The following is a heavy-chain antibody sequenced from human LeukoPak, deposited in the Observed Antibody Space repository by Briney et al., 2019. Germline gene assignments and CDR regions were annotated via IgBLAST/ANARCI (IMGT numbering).Heavy chain of an antibody. CDR2: MNPNSGNT. V-gene: IGHV1-8*01. Sequence: ASVKVSCKASGYTFTSYDINWVRQATGQGLEWMGWMNPNSGNTGYAQKFQGRVTMTTDTSTSTAYMELRSLRSDDTAVYYCARHKPRATDAFDIWGQGTMVTVSS. D-gene: IGHD1-26*01. CDR1: GYTFTSYD. J-gene: IGHJ3*02. CDR3: ARHKPRATDAFDI.